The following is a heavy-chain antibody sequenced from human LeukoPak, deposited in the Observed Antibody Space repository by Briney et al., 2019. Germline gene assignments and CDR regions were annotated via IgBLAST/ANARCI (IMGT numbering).Heavy chain of an antibody. J-gene: IGHJ3*02. D-gene: IGHD3-16*02. V-gene: IGHV4-39*01. CDR3: AISPMITFGGVISGNAFDI. CDR2: IYYSGST. CDR1: GGSISSSSYY. Sequence: PSETLSLTCTVSGGSISSSSYYWGWIRQPPGKGLEWIGSIYYSGSTYYNPSLKSRVTISVDTSKNQFYLKLSSVTAADTTVYYCAISPMITFGGVISGNAFDIWGQGTMVTVSS.